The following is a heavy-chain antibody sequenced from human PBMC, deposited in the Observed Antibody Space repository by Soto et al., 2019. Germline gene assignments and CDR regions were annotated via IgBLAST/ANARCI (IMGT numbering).Heavy chain of an antibody. CDR2: INAGAGNT. J-gene: IGHJ4*02. V-gene: IGHV1-3*01. Sequence: ASVKVSCKTSGYTFTDYTIHWVRQAPGQRLEWMGWINAGAGNTKYSLRFQDKDTLTRDTSASTAYMELNSLTSEDTAVYYCARLGFSMVRSFFYWGQGTLVTVSS. CDR1: GYTFTDYT. CDR3: ARLGFSMVRSFFY. D-gene: IGHD3-10*01.